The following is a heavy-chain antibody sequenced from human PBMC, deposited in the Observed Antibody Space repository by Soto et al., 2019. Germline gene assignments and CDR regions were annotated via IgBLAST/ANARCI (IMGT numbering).Heavy chain of an antibody. CDR3: AKFEGVGSVTALGWFDS. Sequence: QLGESGGGVVQPGRSLRLSCVASDFSLRRYGMHWVRQAPGKGLEWMAVISYDGNNKYCADSVKGRFTISRDNSKNTLYLQMNSLRPEDTAGYYCAKFEGVGSVTALGWFDSWGQGTLVTVSS. J-gene: IGHJ5*01. D-gene: IGHD3-16*01. CDR1: DFSLRRYG. CDR2: ISYDGNNK. V-gene: IGHV3-30*18.